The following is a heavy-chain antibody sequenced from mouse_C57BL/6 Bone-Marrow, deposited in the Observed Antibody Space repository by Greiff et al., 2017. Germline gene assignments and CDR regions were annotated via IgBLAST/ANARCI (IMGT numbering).Heavy chain of an antibody. CDR2: IYPGDGDT. Sequence: QVQLQQSGPELVKPGASVKISCKASGYAFSSSWMNWVKQRPGKGLEWIGRIYPGDGDTNYNGKFKGKATLTADKSSSTAYMQLSSLTSDDSSVYFCARSRRLFAYWGQGTLVTVSA. V-gene: IGHV1-82*01. D-gene: IGHD1-1*01. CDR1: GYAFSSSW. CDR3: ARSRRLFAY. J-gene: IGHJ3*01.